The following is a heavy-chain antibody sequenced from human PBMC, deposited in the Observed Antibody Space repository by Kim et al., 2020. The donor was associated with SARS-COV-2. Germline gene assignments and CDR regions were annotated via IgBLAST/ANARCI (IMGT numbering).Heavy chain of an antibody. J-gene: IGHJ3*01. CDR2: VFSDGRT. CDR3: ARDSSQGGYGNFHF. Sequence: GGSLRLSCTASVFSVHNNFMAWVRQAPGKGLEWISLVFSDGRTFYADSVKGRFTISRDNSENTLYLQMNSLRGDDTAVYFCARDSSQGGYGNFHFWGQGT. V-gene: IGHV3-53*05. D-gene: IGHD3-16*01. CDR1: VFSVHNNF.